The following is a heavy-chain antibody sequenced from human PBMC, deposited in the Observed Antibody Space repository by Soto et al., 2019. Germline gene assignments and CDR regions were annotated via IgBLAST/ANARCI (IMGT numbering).Heavy chain of an antibody. CDR1: GFTFSSYA. CDR3: AREYCSGGSCYLNERRPFDY. J-gene: IGHJ4*02. V-gene: IGHV3-23*01. CDR2: ISGSGGST. Sequence: GGSLRLSCAASGFTFSSYAMSWVRQAPGKGLEWVSAISGSGGSTYYADSVKGRFTISRDNSKNTLYLQMNSLRAEDTAVYYCAREYCSGGSCYLNERRPFDYWGQGTLVTVSS. D-gene: IGHD2-15*01.